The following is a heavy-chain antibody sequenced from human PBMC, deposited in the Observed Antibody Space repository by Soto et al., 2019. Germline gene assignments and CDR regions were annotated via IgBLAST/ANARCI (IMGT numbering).Heavy chain of an antibody. D-gene: IGHD2-15*01. Sequence: PSETLSLTCTVSGGSISSYYWSWIRQPPGKVLEWIGYIYYGGSTNYNPSLKSRVTISVDTSKNQFSLKLSSVTAADTAVYYCARAKDIVVVVAALDAFDIWGQGTMVTVSS. CDR2: IYYGGST. V-gene: IGHV4-59*01. CDR3: ARAKDIVVVVAALDAFDI. J-gene: IGHJ3*02. CDR1: GGSISSYY.